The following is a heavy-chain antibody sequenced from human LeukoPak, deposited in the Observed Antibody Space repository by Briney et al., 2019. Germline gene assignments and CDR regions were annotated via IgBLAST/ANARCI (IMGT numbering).Heavy chain of an antibody. D-gene: IGHD3-10*01. CDR3: ARTLLWFGESKYNWFDP. V-gene: IGHV1-2*02. Sequence: ASVKVSCKASGYTFTSYYMHWVRQAPGQGLEWMGWINPNSGGTNYAQKFQGRVTMTRDTSISTAYMELSRLRSDDTAVYYCARTLLWFGESKYNWFDPWGQGTLVTVSS. CDR1: GYTFTSYY. CDR2: INPNSGGT. J-gene: IGHJ5*02.